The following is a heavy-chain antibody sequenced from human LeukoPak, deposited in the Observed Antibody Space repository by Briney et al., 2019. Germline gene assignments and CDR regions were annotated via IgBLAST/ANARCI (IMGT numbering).Heavy chain of an antibody. J-gene: IGHJ4*02. D-gene: IGHD3-22*01. CDR2: IYNSGNT. V-gene: IGHV4-59*04. CDR3: ARERYYYDSTSEGNY. Sequence: SETLSLTCTVSGGSITSYYWSWIRQPPGKGLEWIGSIYNSGNTYYNPSLKSRVTISVDTSKNQFSLKLSSVTAADTAVYYCARERYYYDSTSEGNYWGQGTLVTVSS. CDR1: GGSITSYY.